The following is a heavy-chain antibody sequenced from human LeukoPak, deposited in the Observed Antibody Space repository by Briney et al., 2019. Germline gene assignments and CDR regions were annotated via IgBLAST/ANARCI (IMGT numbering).Heavy chain of an antibody. V-gene: IGHV3-30*02. J-gene: IGHJ4*02. D-gene: IGHD6-13*01. Sequence: PGGSLRLSCAASGFTFSGYGMHWVRQAPGKGLEWVAFIRNDGSNKYYAGSMKGRFTISRDNSKNTLYLQMNSLRAEDTAVYYCATRKQQQPDWGQGTLVTVSS. CDR3: ATRKQQQPD. CDR1: GFTFSGYG. CDR2: IRNDGSNK.